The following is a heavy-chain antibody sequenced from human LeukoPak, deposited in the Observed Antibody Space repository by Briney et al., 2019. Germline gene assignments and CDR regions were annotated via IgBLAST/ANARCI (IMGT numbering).Heavy chain of an antibody. CDR1: GFTFSDYY. Sequence: PGGSLRLSCAASGFTFSDYYMSWIRQAPGKGLEWVSAISGSGGSTYYADSVKGRFTISRDNSKNTLYLQMNSLRAEDTAVYYCVKDRVLCRKSAVAGCNWFDPWGQGTLVTVSS. CDR3: VKDRVLCRKSAVAGCNWFDP. J-gene: IGHJ5*02. D-gene: IGHD6-19*01. V-gene: IGHV3-23*01. CDR2: ISGSGGST.